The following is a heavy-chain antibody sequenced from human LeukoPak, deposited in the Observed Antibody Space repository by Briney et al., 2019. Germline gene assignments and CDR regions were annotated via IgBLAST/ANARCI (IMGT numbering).Heavy chain of an antibody. CDR1: GGTFSSYA. J-gene: IGHJ6*03. V-gene: IGHV1-69*05. D-gene: IGHD6-6*01. CDR3: ARSSSSGAGYYYYYMDV. CDR2: IIPFFGTA. Sequence: SVKVSCKASGGTFSSYAISWVRQAPGQGLEWMGGIIPFFGTANYAQKFQGRVTITTDESTSTAYMELSSLRSEDTAVYYCARSSSSGAGYYYYYMDVWGKGTTVTVSS.